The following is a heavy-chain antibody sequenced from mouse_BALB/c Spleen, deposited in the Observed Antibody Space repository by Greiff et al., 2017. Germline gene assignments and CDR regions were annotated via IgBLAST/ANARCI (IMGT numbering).Heavy chain of an antibody. CDR1: GYTFTSYW. CDR3: ARSGGNYAFAY. J-gene: IGHJ3*01. Sequence: VKLVESGAELAKPGASVKMSCKASGYTFTSYWMHWVKQRPGQGLEWIGYINPSTGYTEYNQKFKDKATLTADKSSSTAYMQLSSLTSEDSAVYYCARSGGNYAFAYWGQGTLVTVSA. D-gene: IGHD2-1*01. V-gene: IGHV1-7*01. CDR2: INPSTGYT.